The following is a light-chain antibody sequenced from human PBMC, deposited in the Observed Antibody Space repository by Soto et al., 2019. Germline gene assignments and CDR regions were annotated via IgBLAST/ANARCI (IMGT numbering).Light chain of an antibody. Sequence: QSALTQPPSASGSPGKSVTISCTGTSSDVGGYNYVSWYQQHPGKAPKLMIYEVSKRPSGVPDRFSGSKSGNTASLTVSGLQAEDEADYYCSSYAGSNNVVFCGGTKLTVL. CDR2: EVS. V-gene: IGLV2-8*01. CDR3: SSYAGSNNVV. CDR1: SSDVGGYNY. J-gene: IGLJ2*01.